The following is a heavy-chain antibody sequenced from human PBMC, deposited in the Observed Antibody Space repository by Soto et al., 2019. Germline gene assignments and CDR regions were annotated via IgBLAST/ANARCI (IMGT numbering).Heavy chain of an antibody. Sequence: QLQLQESGPRLVKSSQTLSLTCTVSGGSITSGTYFWSWIRQPPGKGLEWIGYIFYNGSTYYNPSLRSRVTISVDPSKKQFSLQISSVTAADTAVYYCARDRRRGTVNFDFLGQGAVVTVSS. V-gene: IGHV4-31*03. CDR1: GGSITSGTYF. J-gene: IGHJ4*02. CDR2: IFYNGST. D-gene: IGHD4-17*01. CDR3: ARDRRRGTVNFDF.